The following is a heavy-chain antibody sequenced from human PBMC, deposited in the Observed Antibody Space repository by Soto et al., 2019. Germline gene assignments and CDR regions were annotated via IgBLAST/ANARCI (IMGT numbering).Heavy chain of an antibody. J-gene: IGHJ4*02. CDR2: FDPEDGET. V-gene: IGHV1-24*01. CDR1: GYTLTELS. CDR3: ATDPDTAMVTHFDY. D-gene: IGHD5-18*01. Sequence: ASVKVSCKVSGYTLTELSMHWVRHAPGKGLEWMGGFDPEDGETIYAQKFQGRVTMTEDTSTDTAYMELSSLRSEDTAVYYCATDPDTAMVTHFDYWGQGTLVTVSS.